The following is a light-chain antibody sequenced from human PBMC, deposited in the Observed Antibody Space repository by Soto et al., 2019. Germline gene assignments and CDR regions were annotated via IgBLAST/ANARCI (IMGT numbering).Light chain of an antibody. J-gene: IGLJ1*01. CDR3: SSYAGSNSYV. V-gene: IGLV2-11*01. Sequence: QSALTQPRSVSGSPGQSVTISCTGISSDVGVYNYVSWYQQHPGKVPKLMIYEVSKRPSGVPDRFSGSKSGNTASLTVSGLQAEDEADYYCSSYAGSNSYVFGTGTKLTVL. CDR2: EVS. CDR1: SSDVGVYNY.